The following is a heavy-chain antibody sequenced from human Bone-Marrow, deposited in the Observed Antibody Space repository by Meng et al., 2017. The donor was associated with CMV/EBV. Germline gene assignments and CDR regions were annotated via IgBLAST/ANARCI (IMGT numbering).Heavy chain of an antibody. CDR2: INHSGST. Sequence: GSLRLSCAVYGGSFSGYYWSWIRQPPGKGLEWIGEINHSGSTNYNPSLKSRVTISVDTSKNQFSLKLSSVTAADTAVYYCARSEVIVSSTSWRAWWFDPWGQGTRVTVSS. D-gene: IGHD2-2*01. V-gene: IGHV4-34*01. J-gene: IGHJ5*02. CDR3: ARSEVIVSSTSWRAWWFDP. CDR1: GGSFSGYY.